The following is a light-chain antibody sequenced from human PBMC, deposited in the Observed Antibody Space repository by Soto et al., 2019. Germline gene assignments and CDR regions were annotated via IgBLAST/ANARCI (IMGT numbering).Light chain of an antibody. V-gene: IGKV3-15*01. Sequence: EVVMTQSPATLSVSPGERATFSCRASQSVSSKLAWYQQKPGQAPSLLIYDASTRASAIPARFSGSGSGTEFTLTISNLQSEDFAVYYCQQYNNWLTFGGGTKVEIK. CDR3: QQYNNWLT. CDR1: QSVSSK. J-gene: IGKJ4*01. CDR2: DAS.